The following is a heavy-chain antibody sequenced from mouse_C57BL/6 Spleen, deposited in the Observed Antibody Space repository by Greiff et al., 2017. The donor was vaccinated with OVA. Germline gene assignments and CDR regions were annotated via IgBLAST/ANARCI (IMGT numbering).Heavy chain of an antibody. CDR3: ARSEVLATVVEDQDYAMDY. D-gene: IGHD1-1*01. CDR2: INPSSGYT. J-gene: IGHJ4*01. CDR1: GYTFTSYW. V-gene: IGHV1-7*01. Sequence: VQLLQSGAELAKPGASVKLSCKASGYTFTSYWMHWVKQRPGQGLEWIGYINPSSGYTKYNQKIKDKATLTADKSSSTSYMQLIILTYDDSAVYYCARSEVLATVVEDQDYAMDYWGQGTSVTVSS.